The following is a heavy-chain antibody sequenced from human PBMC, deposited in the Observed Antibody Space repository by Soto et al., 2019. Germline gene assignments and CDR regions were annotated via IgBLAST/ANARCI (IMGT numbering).Heavy chain of an antibody. CDR1: GYTFTTYA. V-gene: IGHV1-3*01. CDR2: INAGNGNT. J-gene: IGHJ4*02. D-gene: IGHD1-26*01. Sequence: DSVKVSCKASGYTFTTYAMHWVRRAPGQRLEWMGWINAGNGNTKYSQKFQGRVTITRDTSASTVYMELSSLGSEDTAVYYCARVIVGATHVFHYWGQGTLVTVSS. CDR3: ARVIVGATHVFHY.